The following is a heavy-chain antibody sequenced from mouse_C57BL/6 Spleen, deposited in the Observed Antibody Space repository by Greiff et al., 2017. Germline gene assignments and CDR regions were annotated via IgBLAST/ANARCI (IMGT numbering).Heavy chain of an antibody. J-gene: IGHJ3*01. CDR3: ASGYDRFAY. V-gene: IGHV2-6*01. D-gene: IGHD2-3*01. Sequence: VMLVESGPGLVAPSQSLSITCTVSGFSLTSYGVDWVRQSPGKGLEWLGVIWGVGSTNYNSALKSRLSISKDNSKSQVFLKMNSLQTDDTAMYYCASGYDRFAYWGQGTLVTVSA. CDR1: GFSLTSYG. CDR2: IWGVGST.